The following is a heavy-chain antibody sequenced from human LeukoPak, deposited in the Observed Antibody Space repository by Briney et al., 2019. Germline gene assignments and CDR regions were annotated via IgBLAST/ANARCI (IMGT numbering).Heavy chain of an antibody. Sequence: GGSLRLSCAASGFTFDDYAMPWVRQAPGKGLEWVSGISWNSGSIGYADSVKGRFTISRDNAKNSLYLQMNSLRAEDTAVYYCARDGHYDILTGYFQDWGQGTLVTVSS. D-gene: IGHD3-9*01. CDR2: ISWNSGSI. CDR3: ARDGHYDILTGYFQD. V-gene: IGHV3-9*01. CDR1: GFTFDDYA. J-gene: IGHJ1*01.